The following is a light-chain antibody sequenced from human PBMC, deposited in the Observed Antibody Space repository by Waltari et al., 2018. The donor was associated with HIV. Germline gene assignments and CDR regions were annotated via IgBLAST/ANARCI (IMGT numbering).Light chain of an antibody. CDR2: RDN. J-gene: IGLJ2*01. CDR3: AAWDDSLSGFVV. CDR1: ISNIGSNY. Sequence: QSVLTQPPSTSGTPGQRVTISCSVGISNIGSNYVYWYQGLPGTAPKLLVYRDNQRPSGVPDRFSASRSGTSASLAISGLRSEDEADYYCAAWDDSLSGFVVFGGGTKLTVL. V-gene: IGLV1-47*01.